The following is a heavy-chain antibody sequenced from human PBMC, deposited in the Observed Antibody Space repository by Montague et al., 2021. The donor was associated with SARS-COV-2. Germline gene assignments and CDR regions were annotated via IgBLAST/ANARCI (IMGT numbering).Heavy chain of an antibody. CDR3: AKDQVYSGSYFAD. CDR2: ITGSGGGT. J-gene: IGHJ4*02. Sequence: SLRLSCAASGFTFSTYATSWVRQAPGKGLEWVSAITGSGGGTYYAGSVKGRFTISKDNSKNMLYLQMNSLRAEDTAVYYCAKDQVYSGSYFADWGQGTLVTVSS. CDR1: GFTFSTYA. D-gene: IGHD1-26*01. V-gene: IGHV3-23*01.